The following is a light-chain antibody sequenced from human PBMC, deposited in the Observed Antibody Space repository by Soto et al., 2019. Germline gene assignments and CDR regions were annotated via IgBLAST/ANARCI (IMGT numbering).Light chain of an antibody. J-gene: IGKJ3*01. V-gene: IGKV3-20*01. CDR2: GAS. Sequence: EIVLTQSPGTLSLSPGKRATLSSRASQSLSSSYLAWYQQKPGQAPRLLVYGASSRATGIPDRFSGSGSGTDFTLTISRLEPEDFAVYYCQQYGSSRFTFGPGTKVDIK. CDR1: QSLSSSY. CDR3: QQYGSSRFT.